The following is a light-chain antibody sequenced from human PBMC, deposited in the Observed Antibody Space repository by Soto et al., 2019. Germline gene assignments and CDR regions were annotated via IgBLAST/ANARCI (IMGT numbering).Light chain of an antibody. Sequence: QSALTQPASLSGSPGQSITISCTGTSSDVGSHNLFSWYQQHPGQAPKLMIYEVSKRPLGVSARFSASKSGNTASLTISGLQAEDEADYYCCSYGGSRAVFGGGTQLTVL. V-gene: IGLV2-23*02. J-gene: IGLJ7*01. CDR1: SSDVGSHNL. CDR2: EVS. CDR3: CSYGGSRAV.